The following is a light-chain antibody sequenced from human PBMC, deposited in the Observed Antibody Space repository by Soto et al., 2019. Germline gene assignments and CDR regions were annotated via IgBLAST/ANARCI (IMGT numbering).Light chain of an antibody. J-gene: IGKJ4*01. CDR2: AAS. Sequence: TQSTWTRALSPGERATRSSQASQGLGTNLAWYQQKPGQAPRLLIYAASTRATGVPGRFSGSWSGTEFNLTISSLQSEDFAVYYCQQYHHWPLTFGGGTKVDIK. V-gene: IGKV3-15*01. CDR3: QQYHHWPLT. CDR1: QGLGTN.